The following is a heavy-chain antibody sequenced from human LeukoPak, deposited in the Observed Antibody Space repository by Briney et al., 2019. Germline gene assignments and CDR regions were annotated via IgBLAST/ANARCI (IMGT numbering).Heavy chain of an antibody. J-gene: IGHJ4*02. Sequence: GGSLRLSCAASGFTVSSNYMSWVRQAPGKGLEWVSVIYSGGSTYYADSVKGRFTISRDNSKNTLYLQMNSLRAEDTAVYYCARAIPNYYDSSGYEGYWGRGTLVTVSS. V-gene: IGHV3-66*01. CDR2: IYSGGST. D-gene: IGHD3-22*01. CDR1: GFTVSSNY. CDR3: ARAIPNYYDSSGYEGY.